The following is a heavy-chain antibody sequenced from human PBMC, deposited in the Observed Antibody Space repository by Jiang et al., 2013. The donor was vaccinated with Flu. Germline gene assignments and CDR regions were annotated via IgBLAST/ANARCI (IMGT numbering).Heavy chain of an antibody. Sequence: QSGSELKKPGASVKVSCKTSGYTFTSYAMNWVRQAPGQGLEWMGWINTDTGNPTYAQGFTGRFVFSVDTSVNTAYLQISSLEADDTAFYYCARGTPSPGTDFWGQGTLVTVSS. CDR2: INTDTGNP. V-gene: IGHV7-4-1*01. CDR3: ARGTPSPGTDF. CDR1: GYTFTSYA. D-gene: IGHD1-14*01. J-gene: IGHJ4*02.